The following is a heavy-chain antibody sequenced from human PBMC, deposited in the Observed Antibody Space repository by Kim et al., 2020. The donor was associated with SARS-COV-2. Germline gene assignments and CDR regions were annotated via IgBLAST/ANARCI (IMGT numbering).Heavy chain of an antibody. Sequence: SVKVSCKASGGTFSSYAISWVRQAPGQGLEWMGGIIPIFGTANYAQKFQDRVTITADESTSTAYMELSSLRSEDTAVYYCSLWFGEQRSPYNWFDPWGQGTLVTVSS. V-gene: IGHV1-69*13. CDR2: IIPIFGTA. D-gene: IGHD3-10*01. J-gene: IGHJ5*02. CDR1: GGTFSSYA. CDR3: SLWFGEQRSPYNWFDP.